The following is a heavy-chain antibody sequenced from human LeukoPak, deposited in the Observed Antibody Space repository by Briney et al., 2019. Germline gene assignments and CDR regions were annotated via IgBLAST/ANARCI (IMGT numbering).Heavy chain of an antibody. Sequence: PSETLSLTCTVSGGSISSYYWSWVRQPPEKGLEWIGYIYYSGSTNYNPSLKSRVTISVDTSKNQFSLKLSSVTAADTAVYYCARDGMTYDAFDIWGQGTMVTVSS. CDR2: IYYSGST. D-gene: IGHD1-26*01. V-gene: IGHV4-59*13. CDR1: GGSISSYY. CDR3: ARDGMTYDAFDI. J-gene: IGHJ3*02.